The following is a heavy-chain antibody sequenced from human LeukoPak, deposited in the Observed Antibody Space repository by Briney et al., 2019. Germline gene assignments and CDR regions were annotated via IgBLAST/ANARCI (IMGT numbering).Heavy chain of an antibody. Sequence: PGGSLRLSCAASGFTFSDYHMGWVRQAPGKGPELVSGISGSGYNTYYADSVKGRFTISRDNSKNTLYLQMNSLRAEDTAVYYCAGYCSSTSCGWFDPWGQGILVAVSS. V-gene: IGHV3-23*01. CDR2: ISGSGYNT. D-gene: IGHD2-2*01. J-gene: IGHJ5*02. CDR3: AGYCSSTSCGWFDP. CDR1: GFTFSDYH.